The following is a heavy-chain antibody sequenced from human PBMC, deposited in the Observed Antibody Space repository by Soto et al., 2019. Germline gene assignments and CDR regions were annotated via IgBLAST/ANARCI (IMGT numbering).Heavy chain of an antibody. CDR2: INAGNGNT. CDR1: GYTFSTYA. J-gene: IGHJ5*02. CDR3: ARDQDSSSFWFDP. V-gene: IGHV1-3*01. Sequence: ASVKVSCKASGYTFSTYAMHWVRQAPGQRLEWMGWINAGNGNTKYSQKFQGRVTITRDTSASTAYMELSSLRSEDTAVYYCARDQDSSSFWFDPWGQGTLVTVSS. D-gene: IGHD6-13*01.